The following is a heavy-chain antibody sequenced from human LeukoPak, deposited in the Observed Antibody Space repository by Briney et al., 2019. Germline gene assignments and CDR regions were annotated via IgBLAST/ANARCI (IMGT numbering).Heavy chain of an antibody. J-gene: IGHJ6*02. CDR1: GGSISSSSYC. D-gene: IGHD3-10*01. Sequence: SETLSLTCTVSGGSISSSSYCWGWIRQPPGKGLEWIGSICYSGSTFYNPSLKSRVTLSVDTSKNQFSLKLSSVTAADTAVYYCATEISERTYGSETYYYYYGLDVWGQGTTVTVSS. CDR3: ATEISERTYGSETYYYYYGLDV. CDR2: ICYSGST. V-gene: IGHV4-39*02.